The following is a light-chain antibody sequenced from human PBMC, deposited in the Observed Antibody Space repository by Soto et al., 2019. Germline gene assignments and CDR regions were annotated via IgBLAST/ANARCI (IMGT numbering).Light chain of an antibody. CDR3: ASYAGGNNV. Sequence: QSALTQPPSASGSPGQSVTISCTGTSTDVGGYNYVSWYQQHPGKVPKLVIFEVNKRPSGVPDRFSGSKSGNTASLTVSGLQPEDEADDYCASYAGGNNVFGTGTKLTVL. J-gene: IGLJ1*01. CDR1: STDVGGYNY. V-gene: IGLV2-8*01. CDR2: EVN.